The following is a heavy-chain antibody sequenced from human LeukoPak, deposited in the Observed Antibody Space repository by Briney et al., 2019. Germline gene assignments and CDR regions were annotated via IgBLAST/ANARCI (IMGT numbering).Heavy chain of an antibody. D-gene: IGHD6-13*01. CDR3: AKDPSYTAAGVDY. Sequence: GRSLRLSCAASGFTFSIYGMHWVRQAPGKGLEWVAAIIYDGSNKYYADSVKGRFTISRDNSKNTLDLQMSSLRAEDTAVYYCAKDPSYTAAGVDYWGQGTLVTVSS. CDR2: IIYDGSNK. CDR1: GFTFSIYG. J-gene: IGHJ4*02. V-gene: IGHV3-30*18.